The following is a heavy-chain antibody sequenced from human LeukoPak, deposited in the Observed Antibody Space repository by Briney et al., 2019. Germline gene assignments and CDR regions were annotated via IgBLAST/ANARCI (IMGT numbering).Heavy chain of an antibody. Sequence: GGSLRLSCAAAGFTFSSYSMNWVRQAPGKGPEWVSSISSSSSYIYYADSVKGRFTISRDNAKNSLYLQMNSLRAEDTAVYYCARGMVVAATGFDYWGQGTLVTVSS. CDR3: ARGMVVAATGFDY. V-gene: IGHV3-21*01. CDR2: ISSSSSYI. J-gene: IGHJ4*02. D-gene: IGHD2-15*01. CDR1: GFTFSSYS.